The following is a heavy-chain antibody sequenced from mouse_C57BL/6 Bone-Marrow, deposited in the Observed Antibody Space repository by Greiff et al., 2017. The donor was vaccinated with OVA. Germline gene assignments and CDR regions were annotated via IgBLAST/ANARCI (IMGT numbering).Heavy chain of an antibody. D-gene: IGHD3-2*02. CDR1: GFNIKDDY. J-gene: IGHJ3*01. Sequence: VQLQQSGAELVRPGASVKLSCTASGFNIKDDYMHWVKQRPEQGLEWIGWIDPENGDTEYASKFQGKATITADTSSNTAYLQLSRLTSEDTAVYSCTTGGSGYSFAYWGRGTLVTVSA. CDR3: TTGGSGYSFAY. V-gene: IGHV14-4*01. CDR2: IDPENGDT.